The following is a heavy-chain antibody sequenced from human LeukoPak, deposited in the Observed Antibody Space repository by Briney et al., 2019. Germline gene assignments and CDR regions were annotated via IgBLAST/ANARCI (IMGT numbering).Heavy chain of an antibody. Sequence: ASVKVSCKASGYTFTNYCMHWVRQAPGLGFEWMGWINPKSGGTSYPQKFQGRLTMTRDTSISTAYMELSRLRSDDTAVYYCVPSANYYYFDYWGQGTLVTVS. CDR1: GYTFTNYC. V-gene: IGHV1-2*02. CDR3: VPSANYYYFDY. D-gene: IGHD4/OR15-4a*01. J-gene: IGHJ4*02. CDR2: INPKSGGT.